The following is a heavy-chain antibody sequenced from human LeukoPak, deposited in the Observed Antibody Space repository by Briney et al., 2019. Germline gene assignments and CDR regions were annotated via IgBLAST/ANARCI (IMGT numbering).Heavy chain of an antibody. CDR3: ARLQGRITAGPNDAFDI. J-gene: IGHJ3*02. CDR2: INHSGST. CDR1: GGSISSGNYY. D-gene: IGHD1-1*01. Sequence: PSETLSLTCTVSGGSISSGNYYWSWIRQPPGKGLQWIGEINHSGSTNYNPSLKSRVTISLDTSKNQFSLKLNSVTAADTAVYYCARLQGRITAGPNDAFDIWGQGTMVTVSS. V-gene: IGHV4-39*07.